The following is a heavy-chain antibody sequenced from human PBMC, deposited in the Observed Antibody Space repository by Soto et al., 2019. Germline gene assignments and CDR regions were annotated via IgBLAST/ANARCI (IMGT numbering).Heavy chain of an antibody. Sequence: QVQLVESGGGVVQPGRSLRLSCAASGFTFSSYAMHWVRQAPGKGLEWVAVISYDGSNKYYADSVKGRFTISRDNSKNTLYLQMNSLRAEDTAVYYCARGYSYGADWFDYWGQGTLVTVSS. CDR1: GFTFSSYA. D-gene: IGHD5-18*01. CDR2: ISYDGSNK. CDR3: ARGYSYGADWFDY. J-gene: IGHJ4*02. V-gene: IGHV3-30-3*01.